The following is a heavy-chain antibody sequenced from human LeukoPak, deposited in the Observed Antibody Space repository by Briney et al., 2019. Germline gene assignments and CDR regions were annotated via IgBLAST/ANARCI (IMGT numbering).Heavy chain of an antibody. CDR1: GYTFTSYA. J-gene: IGHJ4*02. V-gene: IGHV1-18*01. CDR2: IYKGNT. CDR3: ARGCSGSYCSL. D-gene: IGHD2-15*01. Sequence: ASVKVSCKASGYTFTSYAISWVRQAPGQGLEWMGWIYKGNTNYAQKVQDRVTVTTDTSTSTAYMELRSLGSDDTAMYYCARGCSGSYCSLWGQGTLVTVSS.